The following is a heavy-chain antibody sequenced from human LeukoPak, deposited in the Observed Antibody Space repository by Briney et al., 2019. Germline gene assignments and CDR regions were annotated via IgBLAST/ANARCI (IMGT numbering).Heavy chain of an antibody. CDR2: IYYSGNT. CDR1: GGSINSSSYY. CDR3: ARSYGSGRTRGYYYYGMDV. J-gene: IGHJ6*02. D-gene: IGHD3-10*01. Sequence: SGTLSLTCTVSGGSINSSSYYWSWIRQPPGKGLEWIGSIYYSGNTYYNPSLKSRVTISVDTSKNQFSLKLSSVTAADTAVYYCARSYGSGRTRGYYYYGMDVWGQGTTVTVSS. V-gene: IGHV4-39*07.